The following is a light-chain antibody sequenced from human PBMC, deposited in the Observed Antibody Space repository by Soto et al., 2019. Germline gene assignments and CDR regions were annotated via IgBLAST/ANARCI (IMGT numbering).Light chain of an antibody. CDR1: QSVSSSY. J-gene: IGKJ1*01. Sequence: EIVLTQSPGTLSLSPGERATLSCRASQSVSSSYLAWYQQKPGQAPRLLIYVASSRATGIPDRFSGSGSGTDFTLTISRLEPEDFAVYYCQQYCSSPPPFGQGTKVEIK. CDR3: QQYCSSPPP. V-gene: IGKV3-20*01. CDR2: VAS.